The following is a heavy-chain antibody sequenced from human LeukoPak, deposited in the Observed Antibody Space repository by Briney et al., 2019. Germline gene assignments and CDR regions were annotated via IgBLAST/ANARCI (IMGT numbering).Heavy chain of an antibody. CDR1: GGSFRNYY. D-gene: IGHD3-22*01. CDR2: INLSGST. CDR3: ARGPDFYDSSGYYPI. J-gene: IGHJ4*02. V-gene: IGHV4-34*01. Sequence: SQTLSLTCAVYGGSFRNYYWSWIRQPPGKGLEWIGEINLSGSTKYNPSLKSRVTISVDRSKNQFSLKLSSVTAADTAVYYCARGPDFYDSSGYYPIWGQGTLVTVSS.